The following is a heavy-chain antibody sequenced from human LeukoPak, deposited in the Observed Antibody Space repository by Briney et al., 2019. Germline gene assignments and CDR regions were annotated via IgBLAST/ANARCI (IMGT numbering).Heavy chain of an antibody. CDR1: GGSFSGHYY. CDR3: ARLLLSGGLDS. CDR2: VNHSGIT. V-gene: IGHV4-34*01. Sequence: SETLSLTCAVSGGSFSGHYYWVWIRQLPGGGLEWIGEVNHSGITNYNPCLKSRVFISVDTSKNQFSLKFTSVTAADTAVYYCARLLLSGGLDSWGQGTLVTVSS. J-gene: IGHJ4*02. D-gene: IGHD3-3*01.